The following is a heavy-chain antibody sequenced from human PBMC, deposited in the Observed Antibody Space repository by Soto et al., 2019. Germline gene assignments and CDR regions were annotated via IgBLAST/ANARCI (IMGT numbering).Heavy chain of an antibody. D-gene: IGHD6-13*01. CDR3: ERTPRSSPYFDY. Sequence: GESLKISCQCSGYTFSNFWIAWVRQLPGKGLEWMGIIYPGDYETRYSPSFHGKVTISADRSIGTAYLQWSSLEASDSAFYFCERTPRSSPYFDYWGQGALVTVSS. V-gene: IGHV5-51*01. CDR2: IYPGDYET. J-gene: IGHJ4*02. CDR1: GYTFSNFW.